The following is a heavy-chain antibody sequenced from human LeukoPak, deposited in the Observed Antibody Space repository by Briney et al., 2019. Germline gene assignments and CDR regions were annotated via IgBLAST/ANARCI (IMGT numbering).Heavy chain of an antibody. CDR1: EFTFSDYY. Sequence: GGSLRLSCAASEFTFSDYYMSWIRQAPGKGLEWVSYISYSGDTIYYADSXKGRFTVSRDNAKNSLYLQMNSLRVEDTAVYYCAXXGIITXAXSNDYWGQGTLVTVSS. D-gene: IGHD1-14*01. J-gene: IGHJ4*02. V-gene: IGHV3-11*01. CDR2: ISYSGDTI. CDR3: AXXGIITXAXSNDY.